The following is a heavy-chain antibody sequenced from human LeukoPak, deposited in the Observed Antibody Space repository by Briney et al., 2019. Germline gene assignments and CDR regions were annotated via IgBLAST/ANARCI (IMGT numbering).Heavy chain of an antibody. D-gene: IGHD3-22*01. CDR1: GFTFSSYG. V-gene: IGHV3-33*01. CDR3: ARDGYYYDSSGYYVHVY. J-gene: IGHJ4*02. CDR2: IWYDGSNK. Sequence: GGSLRLSCAASGFTFSSYGMHWVRQAPGKGLEWVAVIWYDGSNKYYADSVKGRFTISRDNAKNSLYLQMNSLRAEDTAVYYCARDGYYYDSSGYYVHVYWGQGTLVTVSS.